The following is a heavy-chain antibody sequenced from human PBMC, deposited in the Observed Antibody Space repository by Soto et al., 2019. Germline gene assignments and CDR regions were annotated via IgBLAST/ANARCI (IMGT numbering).Heavy chain of an antibody. V-gene: IGHV3-30*18. CDR1: GFTFSSYG. D-gene: IGHD6-13*01. CDR3: AKDSIAGSLYYYYYYGMDV. CDR2: IPYDGSNK. J-gene: IGHJ6*02. Sequence: GGSLRLSCAASGFTFSSYGMHWVRQAPGKGLEWVAVIPYDGSNKYYADSVKGRFTISRDNSKNTLYLQMNSLRAEDTAVYYCAKDSIAGSLYYYYYYGMDVWGQGTTVTVS.